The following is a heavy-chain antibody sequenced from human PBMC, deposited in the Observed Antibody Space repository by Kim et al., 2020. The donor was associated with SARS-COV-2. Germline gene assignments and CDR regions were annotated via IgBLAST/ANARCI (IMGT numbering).Heavy chain of an antibody. CDR3: ARLGGHSAYDY. CDR1: GYTFTGNA. D-gene: IGHD5-12*01. V-gene: IGHV1-3*01. Sequence: ASVKVSCKASGYTFTGNAMHWVRQAPGQRLEWMGWINAGNGNTKYSQKFQGRVTITRDTSASTTYMELSSLKSEDTAVYYCARLGGHSAYDYWGQGTLVTVSS. CDR2: INAGNGNT. J-gene: IGHJ4*02.